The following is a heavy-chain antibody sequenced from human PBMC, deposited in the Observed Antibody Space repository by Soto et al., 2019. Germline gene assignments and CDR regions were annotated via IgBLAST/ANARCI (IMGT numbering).Heavy chain of an antibody. CDR2: INPSGGST. D-gene: IGHD3-22*01. Sequence: QVQLVQSGAEVKKPGASVKVSCKASGYTFTSYYMHWVRQAPGQGLEWMGIINPSGGSTSYAQKFQGRVTRTRDTSRSTVDVALSSLRSEDTAVYYCARGTYYYDSSGYYSFDYWGQGTLVTVSS. V-gene: IGHV1-46*01. CDR1: GYTFTSYY. CDR3: ARGTYYYDSSGYYSFDY. J-gene: IGHJ4*02.